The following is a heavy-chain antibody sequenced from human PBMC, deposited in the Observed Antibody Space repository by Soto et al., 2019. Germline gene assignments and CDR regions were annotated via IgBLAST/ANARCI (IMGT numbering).Heavy chain of an antibody. CDR3: FRGGVTSRTFDY. CDR1: GYTFGTYW. J-gene: IGHJ4*02. D-gene: IGHD3-16*01. Sequence: GESLKISCKGSGYTFGTYWIGWVRQMPGQGLEWMGIIFPDDSATRYSPSFQGHVTISVDKSISTAYVQWSSLKASDSAIYYCFRGGVTSRTFDYWGQGTLVTVSS. V-gene: IGHV5-51*01. CDR2: IFPDDSAT.